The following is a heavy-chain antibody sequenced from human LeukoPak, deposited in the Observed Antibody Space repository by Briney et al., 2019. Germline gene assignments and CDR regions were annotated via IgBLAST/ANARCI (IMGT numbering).Heavy chain of an antibody. D-gene: IGHD4/OR15-4a*01. J-gene: IGHJ4*02. V-gene: IGHV3-74*01. CDR3: ARDLTGSVFDF. CDR2: ITSDGSST. Sequence: GGSLRLSCAASGFTFSSYWMHWVRQVPGKGLVCVSRITSDGSSTSCADSVRGRFTISRDNAKNTVYLQMNSLRAEDTAVYYCARDLTGSVFDFWGQGTLVTVSS. CDR1: GFTFSSYW.